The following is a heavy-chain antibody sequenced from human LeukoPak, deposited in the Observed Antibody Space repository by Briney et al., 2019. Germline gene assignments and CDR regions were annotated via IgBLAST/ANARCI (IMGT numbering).Heavy chain of an antibody. V-gene: IGHV4-38-2*02. D-gene: IGHD3-22*01. CDR1: GYSISSGYY. CDR3: ARVGDYYDSSGYPPPNPAFDY. Sequence: SETLSLTCTVSGYSISSGYYWGWIRQPPGKGLEWIGSIYHSGSTYYNPSLKSRVTISVDTSKNQFSLKLSSVTAADTAVYYCARVGDYYDSSGYPPPNPAFDYWGQGTLVTVSS. J-gene: IGHJ4*02. CDR2: IYHSGST.